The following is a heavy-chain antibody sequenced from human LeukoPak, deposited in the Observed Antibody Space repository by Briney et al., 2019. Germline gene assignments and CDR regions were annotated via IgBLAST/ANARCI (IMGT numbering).Heavy chain of an antibody. CDR3: TRQGSMVRGVIIEEFDY. V-gene: IGHV3-73*01. Sequence: GGSLTLSCAASGFTFSGSAMHWVRQASGKGVEWVGRIRSKANSYATAYAASVKGRFTISRDDSKNTAYLQMNSLKTEDTAVYYCTRQGSMVRGVIIEEFDYWGQGTLVTVSS. D-gene: IGHD3-10*01. CDR2: IRSKANSYAT. CDR1: GFTFSGSA. J-gene: IGHJ4*02.